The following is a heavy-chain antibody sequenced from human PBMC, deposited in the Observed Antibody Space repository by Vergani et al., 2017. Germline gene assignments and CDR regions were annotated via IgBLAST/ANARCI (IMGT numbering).Heavy chain of an antibody. D-gene: IGHD2-15*01. CDR1: GGSISSYY. CDR2: IYTSGST. V-gene: IGHV4-4*07. CDR3: ASRLYCSGGSCYSSNWFDP. J-gene: IGHJ5*02. Sequence: QVQLQESGPGLVKPSETLSLTCTVSGGSISSYYWSWIRQPAGKGLEWIGRIYTSGSTNYNPSLKSRVTMSVDTSKNQFSLKLSSVTAADTAVYYCASRLYCSGGSCYSSNWFDPWGQGTLVTVSS.